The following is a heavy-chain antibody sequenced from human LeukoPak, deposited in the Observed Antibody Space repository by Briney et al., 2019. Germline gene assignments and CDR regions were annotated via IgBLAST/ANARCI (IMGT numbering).Heavy chain of an antibody. D-gene: IGHD6-13*01. Sequence: WGGLGLSCAAPGCTFSRYSLYWVRPAPGKGGGGGGVISYDGSNKYYADSVKGRFTISRDNSKNTLYLQMNSLRAEDTAVYYCARDSGAAAGTVFDYWGQGILVTVSS. CDR3: ARDSGAAAGTVFDY. V-gene: IGHV3-30*04. CDR2: ISYDGSNK. J-gene: IGHJ4*02. CDR1: GCTFSRYS.